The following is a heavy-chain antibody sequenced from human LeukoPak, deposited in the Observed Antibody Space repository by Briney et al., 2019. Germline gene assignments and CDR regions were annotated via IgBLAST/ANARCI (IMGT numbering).Heavy chain of an antibody. D-gene: IGHD6-19*01. CDR1: GGSISSSSYY. J-gene: IGHJ6*03. V-gene: IGHV4-39*01. CDR2: IYYSGST. CDR3: ARLRYSSGWFPQEPRGRYYYMDV. Sequence: KPSETLSLTCTVSGGSISSSSYYWGWIRQPPGKGLEWIGSIYYSGSTYYNSSLKSRVTISVDTSKNQFSLKLSSVTAADTAVYYCARLRYSSGWFPQEPRGRYYYMDVWGKGTTVTISS.